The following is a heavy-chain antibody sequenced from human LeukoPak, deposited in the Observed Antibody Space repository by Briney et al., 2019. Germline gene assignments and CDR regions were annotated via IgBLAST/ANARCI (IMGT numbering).Heavy chain of an antibody. D-gene: IGHD3-22*01. CDR3: ARDSYDSSGYYPAESDY. J-gene: IGHJ4*02. CDR1: GGTFSSYA. Sequence: ASVKVSCKASGGTFSSYAISWVRQAPGQGLEWMGRIIPIFGIANYAQKFQGRVTITADKSTSTAHMELGSLRSEDTAVYYCARDSYDSSGYYPAESDYWGQGTLVTVSS. V-gene: IGHV1-69*04. CDR2: IIPIFGIA.